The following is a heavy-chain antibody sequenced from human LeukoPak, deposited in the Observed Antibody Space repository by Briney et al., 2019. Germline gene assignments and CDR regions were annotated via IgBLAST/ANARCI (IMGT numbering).Heavy chain of an antibody. Sequence: GESLKISCTGSGYIFTLYWIGWVRHMPGKGLEWMGFIHPDDSGTRYSPSFQGQVTTSVDKSINTAYLQWSSLKASDTAMYFCARPSRGGTYSFDYWGQGTLVTVSS. J-gene: IGHJ4*02. D-gene: IGHD1-26*01. CDR1: GYIFTLYW. V-gene: IGHV5-51*03. CDR3: ARPSRGGTYSFDY. CDR2: IHPDDSGT.